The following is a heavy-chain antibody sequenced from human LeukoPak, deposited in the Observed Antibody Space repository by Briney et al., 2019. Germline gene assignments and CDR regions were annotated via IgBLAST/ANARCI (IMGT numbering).Heavy chain of an antibody. CDR3: ARDLEYYDSSGGSPGSDGFDI. V-gene: IGHV1-2*02. CDR2: INPNSGGT. Sequence: ASVKVSCKASGYTFTGYNMHWVRQAPGQGLEWMGWINPNSGGTNYAQKFQGRVTMTRDTSISTAYMELSRLRSDDTAVYYCARDLEYYDSSGGSPGSDGFDIWGQGTMVTVSS. J-gene: IGHJ3*02. CDR1: GYTFTGYN. D-gene: IGHD3-22*01.